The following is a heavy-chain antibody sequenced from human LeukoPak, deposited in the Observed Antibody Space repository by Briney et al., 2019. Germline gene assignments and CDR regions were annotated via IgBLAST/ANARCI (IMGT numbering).Heavy chain of an antibody. J-gene: IGHJ4*02. CDR3: ARDKVRGYYSGGSCYGFGIYDY. V-gene: IGHV3-33*01. D-gene: IGHD2-15*01. CDR1: GFTFSSYG. CDR2: IWYDGSNK. Sequence: GGSLRLSCAASGFTFSSYGMHWVRQAPGKGLEWVAVIWYDGSNKYYADSVKGRFTISRDNSKNTLYLQMNSLRAEDTAVYYCARDKVRGYYSGGSCYGFGIYDYWGQGTLVTVSS.